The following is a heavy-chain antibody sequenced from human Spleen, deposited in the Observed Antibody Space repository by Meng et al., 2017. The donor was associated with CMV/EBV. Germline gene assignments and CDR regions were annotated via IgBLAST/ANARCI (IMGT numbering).Heavy chain of an antibody. CDR2: IHYDTGET. J-gene: IGHJ4*02. V-gene: IGHV1-2*02. CDR1: GYTFAGHY. CDR3: ARDDNWGPDY. Sequence: ASVKGSCKASGYTFAGHYLHWLRQAPGQGLEWMAWIHYDTGETNYAQNFHGRVTVTRDTSITTVYMELRSLRPDDTAMYYCARDDNWGPDYWGQGTLVTVSS. D-gene: IGHD7-27*01.